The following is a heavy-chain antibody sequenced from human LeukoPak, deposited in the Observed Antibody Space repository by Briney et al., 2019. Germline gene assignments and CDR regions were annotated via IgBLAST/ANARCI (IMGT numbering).Heavy chain of an antibody. CDR1: GGTFGSYA. J-gene: IGHJ6*03. V-gene: IGHV1-69*05. CDR3: ARGYCSGGSCYSGTLYYMDV. CDR2: IIPIFGTA. Sequence: SVKVSCKASGGTFGSYAISWVRQAPGQGLEWMRGIIPIFGTANYAQKFQGRVTITTDESTSTAYMELSSLRSEDTAVYYCARGYCSGGSCYSGTLYYMDVWGKGTTVTVSS. D-gene: IGHD2-15*01.